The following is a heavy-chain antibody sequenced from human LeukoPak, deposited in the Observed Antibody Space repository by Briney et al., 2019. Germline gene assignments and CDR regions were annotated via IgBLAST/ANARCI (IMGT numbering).Heavy chain of an antibody. CDR2: ISGDGGST. Sequence: GGSLRLSCAASGLTFDDYAMHWVRQAPGKGLEWVSLISGDGGSTYYADSVKGRFTISRDNSKNSLYLQMNSLRTEDTALYYCAKDRWPKNYFDYWGQGTLVTVSS. V-gene: IGHV3-43*02. CDR1: GLTFDDYA. D-gene: IGHD5-24*01. J-gene: IGHJ4*02. CDR3: AKDRWPKNYFDY.